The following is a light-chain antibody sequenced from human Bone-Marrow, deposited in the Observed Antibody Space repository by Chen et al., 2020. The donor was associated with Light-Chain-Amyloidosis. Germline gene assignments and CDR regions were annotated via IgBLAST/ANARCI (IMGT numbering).Light chain of an antibody. Sequence: EIALTQSPGTLSLSPGEGANRSCRASQTISSNYLTWYQQKFGQAPRLLIYGSSSRATGIPDRFTGSGSGTDFTLTINRLEPEDFAMYYCQQYGTSPLTLGGGTKVEIK. CDR2: GSS. V-gene: IGKV3-20*01. CDR1: QTISSNY. J-gene: IGKJ4*01. CDR3: QQYGTSPLT.